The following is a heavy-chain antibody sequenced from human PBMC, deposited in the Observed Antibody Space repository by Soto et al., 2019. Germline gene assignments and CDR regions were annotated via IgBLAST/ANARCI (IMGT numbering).Heavy chain of an antibody. CDR1: GGSISSYY. V-gene: IGHV4-59*01. CDR3: ARGPPSYSSGWSPYYYYYGMDV. J-gene: IGHJ6*02. D-gene: IGHD6-19*01. CDR2: IYYSGST. Sequence: SETLSLTCTVSGGSISSYYWSWIRQPPGKGLEWIGYIYYSGSTNYNPSLKSRVTISVDTSKNQFSLKLSSVTAADTAVYYCARGPPSYSSGWSPYYYYYGMDVWGQGTTVTVCS.